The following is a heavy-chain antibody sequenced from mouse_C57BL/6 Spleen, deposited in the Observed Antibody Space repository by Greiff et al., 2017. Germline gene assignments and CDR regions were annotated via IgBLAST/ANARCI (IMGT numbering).Heavy chain of an antibody. J-gene: IGHJ3*01. V-gene: IGHV5-4*01. CDR3: ARDGGYGKGFAY. CDR2: ISDGGSYT. CDR1: GFTFSSYA. D-gene: IGHD2-1*01. Sequence: DVMLVESGGGLVKPGGSLKLSCAASGFTFSSYAMSWVRQTPEKRLEWVATISDGGSYTYYPDNVKGRFTISRDNAKNNLYLQMSHLKSEDTAMYYCARDGGYGKGFAYWGQGTLVTVSA.